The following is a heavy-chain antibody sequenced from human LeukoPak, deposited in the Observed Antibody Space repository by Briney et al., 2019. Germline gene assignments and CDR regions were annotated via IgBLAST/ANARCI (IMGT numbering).Heavy chain of an antibody. V-gene: IGHV3-15*01. CDR2: IKSKTDDGTT. D-gene: IGHD1-26*01. CDR1: GFNNVW. J-gene: IGHJ4*02. Sequence: PGGSLRLSCAASGFNNVWMSWVRQAPGKGLEWVGRIKSKTDDGTTDYAAPVKGRFTISRDDSKNTLYLQMNGLKTEDTAVYYRTSEHQGGFDYWGQGTLVTVSS. CDR3: TSEHQGGFDY.